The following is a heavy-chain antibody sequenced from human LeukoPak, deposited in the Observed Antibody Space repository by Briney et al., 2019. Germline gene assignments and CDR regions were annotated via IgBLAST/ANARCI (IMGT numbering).Heavy chain of an antibody. D-gene: IGHD6-19*01. CDR2: ISSSSSYI. J-gene: IGHJ4*02. Sequence: ETLSLTCTVSGGSISSSSYYWGWVRQAPGKGLEWVSSISSSSSYIYYADSVKGRFTISRDNAKNPLYLQMNSLRAENTAVYYCARDLTPRYSGRISNYWGQGTLVTVSS. CDR3: ARDLTPRYSGRISNY. V-gene: IGHV3-21*01. CDR1: GGSISSSSYY.